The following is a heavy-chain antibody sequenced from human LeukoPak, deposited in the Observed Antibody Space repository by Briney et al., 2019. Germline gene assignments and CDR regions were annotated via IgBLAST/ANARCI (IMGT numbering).Heavy chain of an antibody. CDR1: GGSFSGYY. CDR3: ARAPTLVLRPYYYSDMDV. D-gene: IGHD2-8*02. Sequence: NPSETLSLTCAVYGGSFSGYYWSWIRQPPGKGLEWIGEINHSGSTNYNPSLKSRVTISVDTSKNQFSLKLSSVTAAATAVYYCARAPTLVLRPYYYSDMDVGGQGTTVTVSS. CDR2: INHSGST. V-gene: IGHV4-34*01. J-gene: IGHJ6*02.